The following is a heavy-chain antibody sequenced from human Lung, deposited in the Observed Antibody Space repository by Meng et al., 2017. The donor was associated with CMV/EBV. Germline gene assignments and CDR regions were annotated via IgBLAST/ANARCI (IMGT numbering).Heavy chain of an antibody. Sequence: GESXKISCAASGFTFSSYSMNWVRQAPGKGLEWVSSISSSSSYIYYADSVKGRFTISRDNAKNSLYLQMNSLRAEDTAVYYCARGRGGSYDDDYYYYGMDVXGQGXTVTVSS. D-gene: IGHD1-26*01. CDR3: ARGRGGSYDDDYYYYGMDV. J-gene: IGHJ6*02. CDR1: GFTFSSYS. V-gene: IGHV3-21*01. CDR2: ISSSSSYI.